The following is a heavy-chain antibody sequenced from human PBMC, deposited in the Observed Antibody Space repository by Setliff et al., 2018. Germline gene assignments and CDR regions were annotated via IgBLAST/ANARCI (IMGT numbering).Heavy chain of an antibody. V-gene: IGHV3-7*01. CDR2: INQDGGVK. Sequence: PGGSLRLSCVASGFTFSGHWMAWVRQAPGKGLEWVANINQDGGVKHYADFVKGRFTISRDNARTSMYLQMNSLRAEDTAVYYCARLRKDYGDYYYFDYWGQGTLVTVSS. CDR3: ARLRKDYGDYYYFDY. CDR1: GFTFSGHW. D-gene: IGHD4-17*01. J-gene: IGHJ4*02.